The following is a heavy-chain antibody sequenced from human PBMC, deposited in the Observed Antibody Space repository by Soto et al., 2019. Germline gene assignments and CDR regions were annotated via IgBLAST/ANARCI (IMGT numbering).Heavy chain of an antibody. V-gene: IGHV1-18*01. CDR2: ISAYNGNT. CDR3: ARDDYGVDYYYGMDV. J-gene: IGHJ6*02. D-gene: IGHD4-17*01. CDR1: GYTFTSYG. Sequence: ASVKVSCKASGYTFTSYGISWVRQAPGQGLEWMGRISAYNGNTNYAQKLQGRVTMTTDTSTSTAYMGLRSLRSDDTAVYYCARDDYGVDYYYGMDVWGQGTTVTVSS.